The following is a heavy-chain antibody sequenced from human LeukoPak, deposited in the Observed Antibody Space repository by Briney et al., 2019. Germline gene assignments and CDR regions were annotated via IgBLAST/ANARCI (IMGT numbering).Heavy chain of an antibody. CDR3: ASRPTGGMATLTGYFDY. CDR2: INHSGST. J-gene: IGHJ4*02. D-gene: IGHD5-24*01. CDR1: GGSFSGHS. V-gene: IGHV4-34*01. Sequence: ASETLSLTCAVYGGSFSGHSWNWIRQPPGKGLEWIGEINHSGSTNYNPSLKSRVTISVDTSKNQFSLKLSSVTAADTAVYYCASRPTGGMATLTGYFDYWGQGTLVTVSS.